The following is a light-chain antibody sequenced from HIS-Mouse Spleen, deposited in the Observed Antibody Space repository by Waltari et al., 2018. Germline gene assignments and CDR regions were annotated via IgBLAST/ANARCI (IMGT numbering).Light chain of an antibody. J-gene: IGLJ2*01. CDR2: EVS. CDR1: RSDVVGYNY. Sequence: QSALTQPPSASGSPGQSVTISCTGTRSDVVGYNYVPWYQPHPGKAPKLMIYEVSKRPSGVPDRFSGSKSGNTASLTVSGLQAEDEADYYCSSYAGSNNLVFGGGTKLTVL. V-gene: IGLV2-8*01. CDR3: SSYAGSNNLV.